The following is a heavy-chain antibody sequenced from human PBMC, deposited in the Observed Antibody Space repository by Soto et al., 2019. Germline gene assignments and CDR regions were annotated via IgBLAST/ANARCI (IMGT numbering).Heavy chain of an antibody. CDR2: FAYSGNT. CDR3: ARGKFGELLYRD. V-gene: IGHV4-59*01. D-gene: IGHD3-10*01. J-gene: IGHJ4*02. Sequence: PSETLSLTCTVSGGSISSYYWSWIRQPPGKGLEWIGYFAYSGNTNYNPSLKSRVTISVDTSKNRISLKLSSVTAADTAVYYCARGKFGELLYRDWGPGTLVTVSS. CDR1: GGSISSYY.